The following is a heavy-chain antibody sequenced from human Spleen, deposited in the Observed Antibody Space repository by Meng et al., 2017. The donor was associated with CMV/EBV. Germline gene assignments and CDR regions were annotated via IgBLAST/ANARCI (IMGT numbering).Heavy chain of an antibody. V-gene: IGHV4-30-4*08. D-gene: IGHD3-10*02. CDR2: IYNTGST. Sequence: TGDDYWSWVRQPPGKGLEWIAYIYNTGSTYYNPSLRSRVSLSVDTSKNQFSLKLRSVTAADTAVYYCARDVRRSVRGGYTFTQGFDPWGQGTLVTVSS. CDR3: ARDVRRSVRGGYTFTQGFDP. CDR1: TGDDY. J-gene: IGHJ5*02.